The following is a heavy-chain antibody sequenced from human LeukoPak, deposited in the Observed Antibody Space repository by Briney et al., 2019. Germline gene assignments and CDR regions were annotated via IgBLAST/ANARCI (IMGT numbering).Heavy chain of an antibody. CDR3: AKYTSSWSPYYYYGMDV. D-gene: IGHD2-2*01. Sequence: GGSLRLSCAASGFTFSSYALHWVRQAPGQGLEWVAVISYEGSNKYYADSVKGRFTISRDNSKNTLYLQMNSLRADDTALYYCAKYTSSWSPYYYYGMDVWGQGTTVTVSS. CDR1: GFTFSSYA. J-gene: IGHJ6*02. V-gene: IGHV3-30*04. CDR2: ISYEGSNK.